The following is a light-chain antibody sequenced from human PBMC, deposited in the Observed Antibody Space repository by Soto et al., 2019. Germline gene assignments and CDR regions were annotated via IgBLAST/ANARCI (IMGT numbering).Light chain of an antibody. CDR1: SSDFGGYNY. V-gene: IGLV2-11*01. CDR2: DAS. J-gene: IGLJ1*01. Sequence: QSVLTQPRSVSGSHGQSVTISCTGTSSDFGGYNYVSWYQHHPGKAPKLMIYDASERPSGVPDRFSGSKSGNTASLTISGLQAEDEADYYCCSYAGTFYVFGTGTKVTVL. CDR3: CSYAGTFYV.